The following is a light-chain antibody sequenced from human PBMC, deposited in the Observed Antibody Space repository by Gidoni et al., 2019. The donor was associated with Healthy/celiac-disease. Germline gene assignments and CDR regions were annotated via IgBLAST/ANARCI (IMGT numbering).Light chain of an antibody. CDR1: QSVSSN. CDR2: GAS. Sequence: EIVMTQSPATLSVSPGERATLSCRARQSVSSNLAWYQQKPCQAPRPLIYGASTRATGIPARFSGSGSGTEFTLTISSLQSEDFAVYYCQQYNNWPPLSFGGGTKVEIK. J-gene: IGKJ4*01. CDR3: QQYNNWPPLS. V-gene: IGKV3-15*01.